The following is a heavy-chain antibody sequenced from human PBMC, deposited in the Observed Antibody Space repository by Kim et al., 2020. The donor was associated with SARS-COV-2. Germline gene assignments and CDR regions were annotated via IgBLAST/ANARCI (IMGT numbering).Heavy chain of an antibody. CDR2: IKEDGSEK. V-gene: IGHV3-7*03. Sequence: GGSLRLSCAASGFTFRSYWMSWVRQAPGKGLEWVANIKEDGSEKYYVDSVKGRFTMSRDNAKNSLYLHMNSLRAEDTAVYYCARYHEYCNYDWGQGTLVTVSS. J-gene: IGHJ1*01. CDR1: GFTFRSYW. CDR3: ARYHEYCNYD. D-gene: IGHD4-4*01.